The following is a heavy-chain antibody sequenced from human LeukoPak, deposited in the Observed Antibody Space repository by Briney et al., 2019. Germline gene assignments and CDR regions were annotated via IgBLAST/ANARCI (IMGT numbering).Heavy chain of an antibody. CDR1: GYTFTGYY. Sequence: ASVKVSCKASGYTFTGYYMHWVRQAPGQGLEWMGWINPNSGGTNSAQKFQGRVTMTRDTSISTAYMVLSRLRPDDTAVYYCARGIMATNWIYYYYNYMDVWGKGTTVTVSS. D-gene: IGHD5-12*01. V-gene: IGHV1-2*02. CDR2: INPNSGGT. J-gene: IGHJ6*03. CDR3: ARGIMATNWIYYYYNYMDV.